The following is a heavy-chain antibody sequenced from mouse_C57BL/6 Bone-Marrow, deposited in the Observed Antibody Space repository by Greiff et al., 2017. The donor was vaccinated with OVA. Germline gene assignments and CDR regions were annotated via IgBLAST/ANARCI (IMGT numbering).Heavy chain of an antibody. Sequence: VHVKQSGPELVKPGASVKMSCKASGYTFTDYNMHWVKQSHGKSLEWIGYINPNNGGTSYNQKFKGKATLTVNKSSSTAYMELRSLTSEDSAVYYCARGGPLAMDYWGQGTSVTVSS. CDR1: GYTFTDYN. CDR3: ARGGPLAMDY. J-gene: IGHJ4*01. V-gene: IGHV1-22*01. CDR2: INPNNGGT.